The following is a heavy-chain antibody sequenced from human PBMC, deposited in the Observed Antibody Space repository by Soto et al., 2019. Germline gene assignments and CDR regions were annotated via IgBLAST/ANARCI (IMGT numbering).Heavy chain of an antibody. D-gene: IGHD4-17*01. V-gene: IGHV3-23*01. J-gene: IGHJ6*03. CDR1: GFTFSSYA. CDR2: ISGSGGST. CDR3: AKGMAVTKDYYYYMDV. Sequence: GGSLRLSCAASGFTFSSYAMSWVRQAPGKGLEWVSAISGSGGSTYYADSVKGRFTISRDNSKNTLYLQMNSLRAEDTAVYYCAKGMAVTKDYYYYMDVWGKGTTVTVSS.